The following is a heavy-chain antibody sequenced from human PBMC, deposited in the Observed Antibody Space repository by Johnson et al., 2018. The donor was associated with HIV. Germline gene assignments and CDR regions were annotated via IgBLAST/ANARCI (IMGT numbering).Heavy chain of an antibody. V-gene: IGHV3-30*03. CDR1: RFTFSTYG. CDR2: ISYDGSSK. D-gene: IGHD5-12*01. CDR3: AREGGGYDGKGAFDI. Sequence: QVQLVESGGGVVQPGRSLRLSCAASRFTFSTYGMHWVRQAPGKGLEWVAVISYDGSSKFYADSVKGRFTISRDNSKNTLYLQMNSLRAGDTAVYYCAREGGGYDGKGAFDIWGQGTMVTVSS. J-gene: IGHJ3*02.